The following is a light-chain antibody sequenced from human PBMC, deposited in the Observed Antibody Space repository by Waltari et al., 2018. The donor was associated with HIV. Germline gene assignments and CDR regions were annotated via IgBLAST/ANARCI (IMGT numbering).Light chain of an antibody. CDR3: GTWDSSLGGWV. V-gene: IGLV1-51*01. Sequence: QSVFTQPPSVSAAPGQTVTIPCHGSSPHIWRNDVSRYQQLPGPAPKPIIQDNTGRPSGIPDRFSGAKSGTSATLGITGLQTGDEADYYCGTWDSSLGGWVFGGGTKLAVL. CDR1: SPHIWRND. J-gene: IGLJ3*02. CDR2: DNT.